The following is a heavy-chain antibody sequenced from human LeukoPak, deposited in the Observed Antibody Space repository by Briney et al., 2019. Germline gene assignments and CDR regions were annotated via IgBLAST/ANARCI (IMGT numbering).Heavy chain of an antibody. CDR2: MYHSGST. V-gene: IGHV4-39*01. Sequence: PSETLSLTCTVSGGSISSSNYYWGWIRQPPGKGLEWIGSMYHSGSTYHNPSLKSRVTISVDTSKNQFSLKLSSATAADTAVYYCARHSTSLYNWNHLNWFDPWGQGTLVTVSS. CDR1: GGSISSSNYY. J-gene: IGHJ5*02. CDR3: ARHSTSLYNWNHLNWFDP. D-gene: IGHD1-14*01.